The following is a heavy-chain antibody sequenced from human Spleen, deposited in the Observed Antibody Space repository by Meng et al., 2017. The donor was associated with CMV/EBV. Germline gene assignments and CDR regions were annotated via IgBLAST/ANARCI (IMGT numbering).Heavy chain of an antibody. D-gene: IGHD5-24*01. J-gene: IGHJ4*02. CDR2: IYWDDDN. CDR1: GFSLSTSGVG. CDR3: AQKRDAYNR. Sequence: QITFKESGPTLVKPTQTLTLTCTFSGFSLSTSGVGVGWIRQPPGKALEWLALIYWDDDNRYSPSLKSRLTITKDTSRNQVVLTMTNMDPVDTATYYCAQKRDAYNRWGQGTLVTVSS. V-gene: IGHV2-5*02.